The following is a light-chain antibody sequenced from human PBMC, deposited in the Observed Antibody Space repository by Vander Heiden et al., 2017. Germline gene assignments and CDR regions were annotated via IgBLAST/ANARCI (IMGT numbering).Light chain of an antibody. CDR1: RSNIGAYA. V-gene: IGLV1-44*01. CDR2: GDN. J-gene: IGLJ1*01. CDR3: AAWDAGLNGYV. Sequence: QSVLTQPPSVSGTPGQSVSSSCSGSRSNIGAYAVNWYQQLPGTAPKLLIHGDNQRPSGVPDRFSGSKSGTSASLAISGLQSEDEADYYCAAWDAGLNGYVFGTGTKVTVL.